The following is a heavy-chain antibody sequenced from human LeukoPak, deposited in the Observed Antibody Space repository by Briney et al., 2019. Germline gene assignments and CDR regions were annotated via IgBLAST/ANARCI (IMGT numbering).Heavy chain of an antibody. CDR3: ARGPSGYHNT. Sequence: GGSLRLSCVTSGFTFTNHWMSWVRQAPGKGLEWVANIREDGGHKNYVDSVKGRFSISRDNAKNSLFLQMDSLGVDDTAVYYCARGPSGYHNTGGQGTLVTVSS. CDR1: GFTFTNHW. D-gene: IGHD5-12*01. V-gene: IGHV3-7*01. CDR2: IREDGGHK. J-gene: IGHJ4*02.